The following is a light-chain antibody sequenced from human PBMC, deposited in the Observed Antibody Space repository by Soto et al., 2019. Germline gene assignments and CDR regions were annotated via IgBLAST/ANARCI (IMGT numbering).Light chain of an antibody. CDR3: QQYYSTPPT. V-gene: IGKV4-1*01. CDR1: QSVLYSSNNNNY. CDR2: WAS. J-gene: IGKJ4*01. Sequence: DIVMTQSPDSLAVSLGERATINCKSSQSVLYSSNNNNYLAWYQQKPGQPPKLLIYWASTRESGVPDRFSGSGSGTDFTLTISSLQAEDVAVYYCQQYYSTPPTFGGGTKVDI.